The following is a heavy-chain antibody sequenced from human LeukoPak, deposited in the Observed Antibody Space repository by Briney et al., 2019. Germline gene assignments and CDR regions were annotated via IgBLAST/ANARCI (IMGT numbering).Heavy chain of an antibody. Sequence: SVKVSCKASGGTFSSYAISWWRQAPGQGLEWMGGIIPIFGTANYAQKFQGRVTITTDESTSTAYMELSSLRSEDTTVYYCATHLPYSAEYYYYMDVWGKGTTVTVSS. J-gene: IGHJ6*03. V-gene: IGHV1-69*05. CDR3: ATHLPYSAEYYYYMDV. CDR1: GGTFSSYA. D-gene: IGHD6-13*01. CDR2: IIPIFGTA.